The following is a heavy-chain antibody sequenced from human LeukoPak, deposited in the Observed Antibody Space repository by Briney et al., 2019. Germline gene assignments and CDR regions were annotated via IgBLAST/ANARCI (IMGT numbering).Heavy chain of an antibody. CDR1: GGTISSYY. V-gene: IGHV4-59*01. Sequence: SETLSLTCTVSGGTISSYYWSWIRQPPGKGLEWIGYIYYSGSTNYNPSLKSRVTISVDTSKNQFSLKLSSVTAADTAVYYCARGIPYYYGSGIQNWFDPWGQGTLVTVSS. CDR2: IYYSGST. D-gene: IGHD3-10*01. CDR3: ARGIPYYYGSGIQNWFDP. J-gene: IGHJ5*02.